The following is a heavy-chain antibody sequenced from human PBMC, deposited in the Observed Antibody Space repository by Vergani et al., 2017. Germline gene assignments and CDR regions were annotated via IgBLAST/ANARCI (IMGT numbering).Heavy chain of an antibody. J-gene: IGHJ3*02. CDR3: AKDLRTGGVGATGDDAFDI. CDR1: GFTFSSYA. CDR2: ISGSGGST. D-gene: IGHD1-26*01. Sequence: EVQLLESGGGLVQPGGSLRLSCAASGFTFSSYAMSWVRQAPGKGLEWVSAISGSGGSTYYADSVKGRFTISRDNSKNTLYLQMNSLRAEETAVYYCAKDLRTGGVGATGDDAFDIWGQGTMVTVSS. V-gene: IGHV3-23*01.